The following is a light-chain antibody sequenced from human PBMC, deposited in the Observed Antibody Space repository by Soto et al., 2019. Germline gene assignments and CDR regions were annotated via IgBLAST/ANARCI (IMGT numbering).Light chain of an antibody. CDR2: AVF. CDR1: HGINRN. CDR3: HQYNNWPRT. Sequence: EIVMTQSPATLSVSPGESATLSCRASHGINRNLAWYQHKPGQAPRLVIYAVFTRAAGIPGRFSGGASGTEFTLTINGLQSEDFAVYYCHQYNNWPRTFGQGTKV. J-gene: IGKJ1*01. V-gene: IGKV3-15*01.